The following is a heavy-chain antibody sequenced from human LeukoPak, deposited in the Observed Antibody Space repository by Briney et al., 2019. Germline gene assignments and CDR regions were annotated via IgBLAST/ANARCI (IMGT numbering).Heavy chain of an antibody. Sequence: GGSLRLSCTTSKFNFNSYGMTWVRQAPGRWLEWVSSISGSGGSTQYAASVQGRFTISRDNSKNTLYLQMNSLRAEDTAIYYCAKVDGYYYDSGRAFDIWGQGTMVTVSS. CDR1: KFNFNSYG. CDR3: AKVDGYYYDSGRAFDI. J-gene: IGHJ3*02. D-gene: IGHD3-22*01. V-gene: IGHV3-23*01. CDR2: ISGSGGST.